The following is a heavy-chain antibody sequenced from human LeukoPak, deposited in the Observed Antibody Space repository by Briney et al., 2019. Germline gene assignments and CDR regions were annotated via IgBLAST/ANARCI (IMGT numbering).Heavy chain of an antibody. D-gene: IGHD4-17*01. V-gene: IGHV3-30*03. CDR3: AREGDYGDYDY. Sequence: AGGSLRLSCAASGFTFSSYGMHWVRQAPGKGLEWVAVISYDGSNKYYADSVKGRFTISRDNSKNTLYLQMNSLRAEDTAVYYCAREGDYGDYDYWGQGTLVTVSS. CDR1: GFTFSSYG. CDR2: ISYDGSNK. J-gene: IGHJ4*02.